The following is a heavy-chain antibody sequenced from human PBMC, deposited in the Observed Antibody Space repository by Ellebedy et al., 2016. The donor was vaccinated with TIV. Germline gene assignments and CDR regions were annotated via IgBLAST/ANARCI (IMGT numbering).Heavy chain of an antibody. CDR1: GFTFSTYA. Sequence: PGGSLRLSCAASGFTFSTYAIHWVRQVPGKGLEWVALISTDGSHKYYAGSVEGRFTISRDNSKNMLYLQMDSLRADDTALYYCARGPSWSYFDYWGQGTLVTVST. CDR2: ISTDGSHK. CDR3: ARGPSWSYFDY. D-gene: IGHD6-13*01. J-gene: IGHJ4*02. V-gene: IGHV3-30*04.